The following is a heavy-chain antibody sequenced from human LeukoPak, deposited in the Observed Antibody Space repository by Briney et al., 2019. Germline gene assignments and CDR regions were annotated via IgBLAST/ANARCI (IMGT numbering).Heavy chain of an antibody. CDR1: GYTFTGYY. CDR2: INPNSGGT. J-gene: IGHJ4*02. CDR3: AREAGNTATDFDY. D-gene: IGHD5-18*01. V-gene: IGHV1-2*02. Sequence: ASVKVSCKASGYTFTGYYMHWVRQAPGQGLEWMGWINPNSGGTNYAQKFQGRVTTTRDTSISTAYMELSRLRSDDTAVYYCAREAGNTATDFDYWGQGTLVTVSS.